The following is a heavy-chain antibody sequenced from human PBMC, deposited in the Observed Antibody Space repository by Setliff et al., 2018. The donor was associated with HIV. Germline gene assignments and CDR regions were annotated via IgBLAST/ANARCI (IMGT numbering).Heavy chain of an antibody. J-gene: IGHJ4*02. V-gene: IGHV4-31*03. CDR2: ISSRGST. D-gene: IGHD3-3*02. CDR1: GGSISSGGYY. Sequence: PSETLSLTCTVSGGSISSGGYYWNWIRQHPGKGLEWIGYISSRGSTYYNPSLKSRITMSVDTSQNQVSLKLSSVTAADTAVYFCARLEKLDDISYFDYWGQGTLVTVSS. CDR3: ARLEKLDDISYFDY.